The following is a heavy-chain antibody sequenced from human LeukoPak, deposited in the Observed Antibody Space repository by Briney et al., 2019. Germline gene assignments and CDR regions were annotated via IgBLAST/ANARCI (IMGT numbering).Heavy chain of an antibody. CDR2: FDPEDGET. CDR1: GYTFTSYG. V-gene: IGHV1-24*01. Sequence: ASVKVSCKASGYTFTSYGISWVRQAPGKGLEWMGGFDPEDGETIYAQKFQGRVAMTEDTSTDTAYMELSSLRSEDTAVYYCATVIWFGELLPLDYWGQGTLVTVSS. CDR3: ATVIWFGELLPLDY. J-gene: IGHJ4*02. D-gene: IGHD3-10*01.